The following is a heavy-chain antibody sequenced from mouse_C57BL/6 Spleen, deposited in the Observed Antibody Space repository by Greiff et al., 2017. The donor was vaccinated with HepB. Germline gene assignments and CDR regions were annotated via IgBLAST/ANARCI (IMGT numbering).Heavy chain of an antibody. V-gene: IGHV2-2*01. CDR3: ARSDLEGYAMDY. CDR2: IWSGGST. CDR1: GFSLTSYG. J-gene: IGHJ4*01. Sequence: VHLVESGPGLVQPSQSLSITCTVSGFSLTSYGVHWVRQSPGKGLEWLGVIWSGGSTDYNAAFISRLSTSKDNSKSQVFIKMNSLQADDTAIYYGARSDLEGYAMDYWGQGTSVTVSS.